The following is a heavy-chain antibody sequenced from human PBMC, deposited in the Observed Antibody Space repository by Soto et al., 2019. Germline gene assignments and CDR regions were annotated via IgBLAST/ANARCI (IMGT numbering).Heavy chain of an antibody. CDR3: AREDSTWGY. CDR1: GFTFSSYA. Sequence: QVQLVESGGGVVQPGRSLRLSCTASGFTFSSYAMHWVRQAPGKGLEWVAVISSDGNNKYYADSVKGRFTISRDNSKNTLYLQMNSLRAEDTAVYYCAREDSTWGYWGQGTLVTVSS. D-gene: IGHD6-13*01. V-gene: IGHV3-30-3*01. J-gene: IGHJ1*01. CDR2: ISSDGNNK.